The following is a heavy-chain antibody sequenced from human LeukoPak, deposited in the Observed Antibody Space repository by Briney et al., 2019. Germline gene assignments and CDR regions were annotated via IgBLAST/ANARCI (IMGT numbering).Heavy chain of an antibody. Sequence: GGFLRLSCEASGFTVSSNHMNWVRQVPGKGLEWVSITYKGGSTYYADSVKGRFTSSRDKSKNKVFLQMSSLRLEDTSVYYCARAYCTGGTCYDDAFDLWGQGTLVTVSS. CDR2: TYKGGST. CDR1: GFTVSSNH. J-gene: IGHJ3*01. V-gene: IGHV3-66*01. D-gene: IGHD2-15*01. CDR3: ARAYCTGGTCYDDAFDL.